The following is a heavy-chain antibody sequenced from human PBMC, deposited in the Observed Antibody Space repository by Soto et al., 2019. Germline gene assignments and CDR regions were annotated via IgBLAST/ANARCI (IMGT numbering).Heavy chain of an antibody. CDR1: GYSFTDYH. CDR2: INPKSGGT. CDR3: ARESAGKTLFGMDV. Sequence: QVQLVQSGAEVKKPGASVRVSCKASGYSFTDYHIHWVRQAPGQGLEWLGRINPKSGGTSTAQKFQGWVTMTRDRSISTVYMELSGLRSDDTAVYFCARESAGKTLFGMDVWGQGTTVTVSS. V-gene: IGHV1-2*04. D-gene: IGHD1-1*01. J-gene: IGHJ6*02.